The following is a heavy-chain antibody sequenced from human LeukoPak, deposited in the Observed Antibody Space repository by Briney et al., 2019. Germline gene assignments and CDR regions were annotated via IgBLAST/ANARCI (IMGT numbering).Heavy chain of an antibody. Sequence: APVKVSCKASGYTFTSYDINWVRQATGQGLEWMGWVNPNSGNTGYTQKFQGRVTMTRNTSISTAYMELSSLRSEDTAVYYCARTNDFWSGYYEGWGQGTLVTVSS. D-gene: IGHD3-3*01. CDR2: VNPNSGNT. CDR1: GYTFTSYD. V-gene: IGHV1-8*01. J-gene: IGHJ4*02. CDR3: ARTNDFWSGYYEG.